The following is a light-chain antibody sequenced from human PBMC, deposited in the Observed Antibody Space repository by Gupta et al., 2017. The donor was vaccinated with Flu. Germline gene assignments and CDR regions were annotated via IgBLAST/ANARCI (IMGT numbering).Light chain of an antibody. Sequence: SYDLTQPPSVSVSPGQTASITCSGDKWGDKYACWYQQRPGHSPVLVIYQDNRRPSGIPERFSGSTSGNTATLTISGTQAVDEADYYCQVWDGNTGVFGGGTKLTGL. V-gene: IGLV3-1*01. CDR1: KWGDKY. J-gene: IGLJ3*02. CDR3: QVWDGNTGV. CDR2: QDN.